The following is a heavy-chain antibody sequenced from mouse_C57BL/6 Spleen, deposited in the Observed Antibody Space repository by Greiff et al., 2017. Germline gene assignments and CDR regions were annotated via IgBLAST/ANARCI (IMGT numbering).Heavy chain of an antibody. J-gene: IGHJ1*03. CDR2: INPSSGYT. CDR3: ARDYSTHWYFDV. V-gene: IGHV1-7*01. Sequence: QVHVKQSGAELAKPGASVKLSCKASGYTFTSYWMHWVKQRPGQGLEWIGYINPSSGYTKYNQKFKDKATLTADKSSSTAYMQLSSLTYEGSAVYYCARDYSTHWYFDVWGTGTTVTVSS. CDR1: GYTFTSYW. D-gene: IGHD2-5*01.